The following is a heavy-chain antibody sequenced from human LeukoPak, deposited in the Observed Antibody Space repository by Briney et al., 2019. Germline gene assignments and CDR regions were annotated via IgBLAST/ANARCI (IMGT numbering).Heavy chain of an antibody. D-gene: IGHD4-17*01. J-gene: IGHJ4*02. V-gene: IGHV3-23*01. CDR1: GFTFSNYA. CDR3: AKVVTVTAFDY. CDR2: ISASGGS. Sequence: GGSLRLSCAASGFTFSNYAMSWVRQAPGKGLEWVSGISASGGSYYADSVKGRFTVSRDISKNTLYLQMNSLRAEDTAVYYCAKVVTVTAFDYWGQGTLVTVSS.